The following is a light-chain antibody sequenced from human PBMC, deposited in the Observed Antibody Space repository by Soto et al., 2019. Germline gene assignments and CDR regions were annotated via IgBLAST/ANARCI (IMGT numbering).Light chain of an antibody. J-gene: IGLJ2*01. CDR2: KDS. CDR1: VLSKQY. V-gene: IGLV3-25*03. Sequence: SYELTQPPSVSVSPGQTTRITCSGVVLSKQYAYWYQQRPGQAPLLVIYKDSGRPSGIPERFSGSSAGATVTLTISGVQAEDEAEYYCQSADTSDSYYVLFGGGTKLTVL. CDR3: QSADTSDSYYVL.